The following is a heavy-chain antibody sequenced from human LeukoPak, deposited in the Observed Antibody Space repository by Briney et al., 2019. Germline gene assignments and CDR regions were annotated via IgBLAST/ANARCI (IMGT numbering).Heavy chain of an antibody. V-gene: IGHV3-23*01. CDR2: ISGSGGST. CDR1: GFTFSSYA. CDR3: ANLYALDY. Sequence: GGSLRLSCVPSGFTFSSYAMSWVRPAPGEGLEWVSAISGSGGSTYYANSVKGRFTISIDNSKNTLYLQMNSLRAEDTAVYYCANLYALDYWGQGTLVTVSS. J-gene: IGHJ4*02. D-gene: IGHD5/OR15-5a*01.